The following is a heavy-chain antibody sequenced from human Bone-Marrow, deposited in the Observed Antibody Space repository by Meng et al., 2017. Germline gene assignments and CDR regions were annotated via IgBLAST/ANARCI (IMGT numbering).Heavy chain of an antibody. CDR3: ARILYDYVWGSYRYKRYAFDI. CDR2: IFSNDEK. Sequence: SGPTLVKPTETLTLTCTVSGFSLSNARMGVSWIRQPPGKALEWLAHIFSNDEKSYSTSLKSRLTISKDTSKSQVVLTMTNMDPVDTATYYCARILYDYVWGSYRYKRYAFDIWGQGTMVTVSS. D-gene: IGHD3-16*02. J-gene: IGHJ3*02. V-gene: IGHV2-26*01. CDR1: GFSLSNARMG.